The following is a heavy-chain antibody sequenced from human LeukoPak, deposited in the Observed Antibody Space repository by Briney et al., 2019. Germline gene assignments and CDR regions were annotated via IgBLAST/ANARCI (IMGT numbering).Heavy chain of an antibody. V-gene: IGHV3-53*01. CDR2: IYSAGST. CDR1: GFTVSSNH. CDR3: ARDLGRGPDF. Sequence: GGSLRLSCAVSGFTVSSNHMSWVRQAPGEGLEWVSVIYSAGSTYYADSVKGRFTISRDNSKNTLYLQMNSLRAEDTAVYYCARDLGRGPDFWGQGTLVTVSS. D-gene: IGHD3/OR15-3a*01. J-gene: IGHJ4*02.